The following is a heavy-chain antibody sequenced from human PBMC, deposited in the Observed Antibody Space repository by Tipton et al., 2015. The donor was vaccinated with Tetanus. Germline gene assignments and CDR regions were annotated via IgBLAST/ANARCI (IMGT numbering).Heavy chain of an antibody. D-gene: IGHD3-3*01. Sequence: TLSLTCAVYGGSFSGHYWSWMRQPPGKGLEWIGYIYHRGNTYYNPSLKSRLTISVDTSNNQFSLNLRSVTAADTAVYYCARTSGFMYFKNWGQGILVTVSS. CDR1: GGSFSGHY. V-gene: IGHV4-34*09. CDR3: ARTSGFMYFKN. J-gene: IGHJ1*01. CDR2: IYHRGNT.